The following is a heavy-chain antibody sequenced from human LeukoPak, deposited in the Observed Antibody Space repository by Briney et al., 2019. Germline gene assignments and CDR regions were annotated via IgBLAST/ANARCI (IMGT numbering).Heavy chain of an antibody. D-gene: IGHD4-17*01. CDR2: INSDGSST. V-gene: IGHV3-74*01. CDR1: GFTFSSYW. CDR3: ARGPSTVTTPLAY. J-gene: IGHJ4*02. Sequence: GGSLRLSCAASGFTFSSYWMHWARQAPGKGLVWVSRINSDGSSTSYADSVKGRFTISRDNARNTLYLQMNSLRAEDTAVYYCARGPSTVTTPLAYWGQGTLVTVSS.